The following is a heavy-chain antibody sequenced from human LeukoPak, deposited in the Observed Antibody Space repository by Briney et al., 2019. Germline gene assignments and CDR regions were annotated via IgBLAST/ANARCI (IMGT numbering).Heavy chain of an antibody. CDR1: GYNFTPYW. Sequence: GESLKISCQSSGYNFTPYWIVWVRQMPGKGLEWMGITFAGCSYTIYSPSFQGQVTISVDKSISTAYLQWSSLKASDTAMYYCARPHYDILTGYDYYFDYWGQGTLVTVSS. J-gene: IGHJ4*02. CDR2: TFAGCSYT. D-gene: IGHD3-9*01. CDR3: ARPHYDILTGYDYYFDY. V-gene: IGHV5-51*01.